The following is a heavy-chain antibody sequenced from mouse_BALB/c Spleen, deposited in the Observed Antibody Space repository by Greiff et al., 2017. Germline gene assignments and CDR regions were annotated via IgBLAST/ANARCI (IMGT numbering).Heavy chain of an antibody. CDR3: ARPDYGNYGFAY. CDR2: ISSGSSTI. Sequence: EVQLVESGGGLVQPGGSRKLSCAASGFTFSSFGMHWVRQAPEKGLEWVAYISSGSSTIYYADTVKGRFTISRDNPKNTLFLQMTSLRSEDTAMYYCARPDYGNYGFAYWGQGTLVTVSA. CDR1: GFTFSSFG. J-gene: IGHJ3*01. V-gene: IGHV5-17*02. D-gene: IGHD2-1*01.